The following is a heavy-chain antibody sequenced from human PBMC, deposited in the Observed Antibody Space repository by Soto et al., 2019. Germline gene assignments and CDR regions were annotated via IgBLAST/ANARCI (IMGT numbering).Heavy chain of an antibody. D-gene: IGHD2-21*01. Sequence: SETLSLTCNVSGGSISTSRSYWAWIRQPPGKGLEWLANIFYSGSTYYNPSLASRVTVSVDTSKNEFSLKLRSVTAADTAVYYCARQPTTGDTDLWFDPWGKGTLVTVSS. CDR3: ARQPTTGDTDLWFDP. CDR2: IFYSGST. CDR1: GGSISTSRSY. J-gene: IGHJ5*02. V-gene: IGHV4-39*01.